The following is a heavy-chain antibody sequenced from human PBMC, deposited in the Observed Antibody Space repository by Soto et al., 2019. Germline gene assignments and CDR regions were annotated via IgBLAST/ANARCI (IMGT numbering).Heavy chain of an antibody. CDR1: GFTFSDHY. D-gene: IGHD3-22*01. CDR3: ARDRGYYDSSGYFDY. J-gene: IGHJ4*02. V-gene: IGHV3-11*01. Sequence: QVQLVESGGGLVKPGGSLRLSCAASGFTFSDHYMSWIRQAPGKGLEWVSYISSSDNIIYYADSVKGRFTISRDNAKNSLYLQMNSLRAEDTAVYYCARDRGYYDSSGYFDYWGQGTLVTVSS. CDR2: ISSSDNII.